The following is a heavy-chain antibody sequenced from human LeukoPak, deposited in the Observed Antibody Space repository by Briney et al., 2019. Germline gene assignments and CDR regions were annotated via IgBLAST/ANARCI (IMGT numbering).Heavy chain of an antibody. Sequence: GGSLRLSCAVSGFIFDDYGMSWFRQAPGKGLEWASSINWNGGDTRYRDSVKGRFTISRDSAKSSLYLQMNSLRAEDTAVYYCAKARYCSGGSCFPQLTPDYWGQGTLVTVSS. V-gene: IGHV3-20*04. CDR2: INWNGGDT. CDR1: GFIFDDYG. D-gene: IGHD2-15*01. CDR3: AKARYCSGGSCFPQLTPDY. J-gene: IGHJ4*02.